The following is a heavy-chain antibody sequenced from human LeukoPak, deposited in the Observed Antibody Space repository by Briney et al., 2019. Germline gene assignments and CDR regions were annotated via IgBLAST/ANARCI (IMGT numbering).Heavy chain of an antibody. CDR1: GFPFSSYV. V-gene: IGHV3-48*02. D-gene: IGHD3-9*01. CDR2: INHNGETI. Sequence: GGSLRLSCAASGFPFSSYVMSWVRQAPGKGLEWVSYINHNGETIYYPDFVKGRFTISSDNAKNSLYLQMNSLRDEDTAVYYCARDNDWAFDYWGQGTLVTVSS. J-gene: IGHJ4*02. CDR3: ARDNDWAFDY.